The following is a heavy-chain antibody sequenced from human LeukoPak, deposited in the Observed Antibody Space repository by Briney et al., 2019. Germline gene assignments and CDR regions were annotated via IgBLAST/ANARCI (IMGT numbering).Heavy chain of an antibody. D-gene: IGHD3-22*01. J-gene: IGHJ3*02. V-gene: IGHV1-2*02. CDR1: GYTFTGYY. Sequence: ASVKVSCKASGYTFTGYYIHWVRQAPGQGLEWMGWINPNSGVTNYPQKFQGRVAMTRDTSISTAYMELSRLRSDDTAVYYCASGFMGYDRSGYYDDAFDIWGQGTMVTVSS. CDR2: INPNSGVT. CDR3: ASGFMGYDRSGYYDDAFDI.